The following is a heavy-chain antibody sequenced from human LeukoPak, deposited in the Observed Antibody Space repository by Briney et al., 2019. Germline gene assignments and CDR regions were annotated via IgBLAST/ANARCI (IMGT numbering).Heavy chain of an antibody. CDR1: GFTLSRYA. CDR2: ISYDGSNE. Sequence: GGSLRLSCAASGFTLSRYAMHWVRQAPGKGLEWVAVISYDGSNEYYADSVKGRFTISRDSSENTVYLQMNSMRAEDTALYYCAKVLATGYYYDSWGQGTLVTVSS. CDR3: AKVLATGYYYDS. V-gene: IGHV3-30-3*01. D-gene: IGHD3-22*01. J-gene: IGHJ5*01.